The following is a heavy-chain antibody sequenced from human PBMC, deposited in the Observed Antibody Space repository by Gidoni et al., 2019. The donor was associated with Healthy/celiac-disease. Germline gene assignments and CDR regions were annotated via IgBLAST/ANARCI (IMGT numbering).Heavy chain of an antibody. Sequence: EVQLLESGGGLVQPGGSLRLSCAASGFTFSSYAMSWVRQAPGKGLEWVSAISGSGGSTYYADYVKGRFTISRDNSKNTLYLQMNSLRAEDTAVYYCAKDPWGSGSYNDAFDIWGQGTMVTVSS. V-gene: IGHV3-23*01. J-gene: IGHJ3*02. CDR1: GFTFSSYA. D-gene: IGHD3-10*01. CDR2: ISGSGGST. CDR3: AKDPWGSGSYNDAFDI.